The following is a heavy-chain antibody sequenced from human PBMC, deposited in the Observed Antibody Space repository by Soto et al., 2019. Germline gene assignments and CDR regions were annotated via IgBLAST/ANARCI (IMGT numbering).Heavy chain of an antibody. J-gene: IGHJ4*02. CDR2: ISGHNGKT. Sequence: QVQLVQSGGEVKKPGASVKVSCKASGYTVINHGISWVRQAPGQGLEWMGWISGHNGKTNYAQKFQGRVTMTTDTSTSTAFMELRSLRSDDTAVYYCERDSYPLAYFFDYWGQGTLVSVSS. V-gene: IGHV1-18*04. CDR1: GYTVINHG. CDR3: ERDSYPLAYFFDY.